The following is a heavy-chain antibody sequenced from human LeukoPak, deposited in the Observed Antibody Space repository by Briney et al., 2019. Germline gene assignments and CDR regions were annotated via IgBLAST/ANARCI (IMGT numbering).Heavy chain of an antibody. CDR3: ARLGDFWSGYYVPNYGMDV. D-gene: IGHD3-3*01. CDR1: GFTFSSYA. CDR2: ISGSGGST. V-gene: IGHV3-23*01. Sequence: GGSLRLSCAASGFTFSSYAMSWVRQAPGKGLEWVSAISGSGGSTYYADSVKGRFTISRDNSKNTLYLQMNSLRAEDTAVYYCARLGDFWSGYYVPNYGMDVWGQGTTVTVSS. J-gene: IGHJ6*02.